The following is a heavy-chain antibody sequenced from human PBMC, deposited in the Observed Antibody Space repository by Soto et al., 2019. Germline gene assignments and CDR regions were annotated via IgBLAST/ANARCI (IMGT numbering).Heavy chain of an antibody. Sequence: EVQLLESGGGLVQPGGSLRLSCAASGFTFSSYAMSWVRQAPGKGLEWVSAISGSGGSTYYADSVKGRFTISRDNSKNTLYLQMNSLRAEDTAVYYCAKDTFCRESIAAAKRLFDYWGQGTLVTVSS. V-gene: IGHV3-23*01. CDR1: GFTFSSYA. D-gene: IGHD6-13*01. CDR2: ISGSGGST. CDR3: AKDTFCRESIAAAKRLFDY. J-gene: IGHJ4*02.